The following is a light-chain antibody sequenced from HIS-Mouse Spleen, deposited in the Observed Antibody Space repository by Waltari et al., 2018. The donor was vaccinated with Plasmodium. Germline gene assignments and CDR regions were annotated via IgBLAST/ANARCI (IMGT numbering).Light chain of an antibody. V-gene: IGKV4-1*01. CDR3: QQYYSTPLT. CDR2: WAS. J-gene: IGKJ4*01. Sequence: DIVMTQSPDSLAVSLGERATTNCKSSQSVLYSSNNKNYLAWYQQKPGQPPKLLIYWASTRESGVPDRFSGSGSGTDFTLTISSLQAEDVAVYCCQQYYSTPLTFGGGTKVEIK. CDR1: QSVLYSSNNKNY.